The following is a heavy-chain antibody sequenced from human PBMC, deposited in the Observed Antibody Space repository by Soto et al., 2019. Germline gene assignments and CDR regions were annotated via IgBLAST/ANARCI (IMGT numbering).Heavy chain of an antibody. CDR2: IVVGSGNT. D-gene: IGHD3-3*01. CDR1: GFTFTSSA. J-gene: IGHJ6*02. Sequence: AVKVSCKASGFTFTSSAVQWVRQARGQRLEWIGWIVVGSGNTNYAQKFQERVTITRDMSTSTAYMELSSLRSEDTAVYYCAADPLGGIYYYYYGMDVWGQGTTVTVSS. V-gene: IGHV1-58*01. CDR3: AADPLGGIYYYYYGMDV.